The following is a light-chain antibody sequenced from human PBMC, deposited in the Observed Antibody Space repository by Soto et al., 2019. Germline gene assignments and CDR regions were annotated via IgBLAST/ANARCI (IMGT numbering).Light chain of an antibody. CDR3: QQYNTYPWT. CDR2: DAS. Sequence: DIQMTQSPATLSASVGDRVTITCRASQSTSSWLAWYQQKPGKVPKLLIDDASSLESGVPSRFSGSGSGTEFTLTISSLQTDDFATYYCQQYNTYPWTFGQGTKVDIK. CDR1: QSTSSW. J-gene: IGKJ1*01. V-gene: IGKV1-5*01.